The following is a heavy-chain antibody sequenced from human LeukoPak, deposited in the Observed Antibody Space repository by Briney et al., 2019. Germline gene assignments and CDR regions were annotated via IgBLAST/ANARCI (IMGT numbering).Heavy chain of an antibody. CDR1: GGTFSSYA. V-gene: IGHV1-69*04. J-gene: IGHJ6*02. D-gene: IGHD5-18*01. CDR3: ARDERIQLGYYYYYGMDV. CDR2: IIPILGIA. Sequence: SVKVSCKASGGTFSSYAISWVRQAPGQGLEWMGRIIPILGIANYAQKFQGRVTITADKSTSTAYMELSSLRSEDTAVYYCARDERIQLGYYYYYGMDVWGQGTTVTVSS.